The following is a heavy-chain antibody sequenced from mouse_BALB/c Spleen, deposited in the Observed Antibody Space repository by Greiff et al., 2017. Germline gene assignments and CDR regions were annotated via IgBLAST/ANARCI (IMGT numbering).Heavy chain of an antibody. J-gene: IGHJ2*01. Sequence: EVKLQESGGGLVQPGGSRKLSCAASGFTFSSFGMHWVRQAPEKGLEWVAYISSGSSTIYYADTVKGRFTISRDNPKNTLFLQMTSLRSEDTAMYYCARSGDTTATDYWGQGTTLTVSS. CDR2: ISSGSSTI. CDR1: GFTFSSFG. CDR3: ARSGDTTATDY. V-gene: IGHV5-17*02. D-gene: IGHD1-2*01.